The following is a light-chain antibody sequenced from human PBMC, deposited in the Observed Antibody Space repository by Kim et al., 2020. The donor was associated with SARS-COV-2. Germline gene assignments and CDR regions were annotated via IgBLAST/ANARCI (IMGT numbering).Light chain of an antibody. CDR2: DAS. J-gene: IGKJ4*01. V-gene: IGKV3-11*01. Sequence: DIVLTQSPATLSLSPGERATLSCRASQTINNYLAWYQQKPGQAPRLLMYDASNRATGIPARFSGSGSGTDFTLTISSLEPEDFAVYYCQQRRNGPALTFGGGTKVDIK. CDR3: QQRRNGPALT. CDR1: QTINNY.